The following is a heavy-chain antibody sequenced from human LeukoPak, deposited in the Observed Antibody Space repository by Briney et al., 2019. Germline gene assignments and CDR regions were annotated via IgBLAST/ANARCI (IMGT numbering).Heavy chain of an antibody. J-gene: IGHJ6*02. D-gene: IGHD2-15*01. CDR3: ARDHRFIVVVVAATIGSGYYYGMDV. CDR2: ISAYNGNT. V-gene: IGHV1-18*01. Sequence: GASVKVSCKASGYTFTSYGISWVRQAPGQGLEWMGWISAYNGNTNYAQKLQRRVTMTTDTSTSTACMGLRSLRSDDTAVYYCARDHRFIVVVVAATIGSGYYYGMDVWGQGTTVTVSS. CDR1: GYTFTSYG.